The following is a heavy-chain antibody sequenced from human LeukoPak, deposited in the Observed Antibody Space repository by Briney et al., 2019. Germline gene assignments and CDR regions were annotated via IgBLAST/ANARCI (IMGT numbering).Heavy chain of an antibody. CDR3: ARGSGYKYDFTGRERTKSRLDY. J-gene: IGHJ4*02. V-gene: IGHV3-30*19. Sequence: GSLRLSCAASGFTFSSYGMHWVRQTPGKGLEWVAVISYDGSNKYYADSVKGRFTISRDNSKNTLYLQMNSLRAEDTAMYYCARGSGYKYDFTGRERTKSRLDYWGQGTLVAVSS. CDR2: ISYDGSNK. CDR1: GFTFSSYG. D-gene: IGHD3/OR15-3a*01.